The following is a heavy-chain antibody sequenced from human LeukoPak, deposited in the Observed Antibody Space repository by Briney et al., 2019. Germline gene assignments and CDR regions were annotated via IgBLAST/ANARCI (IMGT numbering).Heavy chain of an antibody. D-gene: IGHD3-3*01. CDR2: INHSGST. Sequence: PSETLSLTCAVYGGSFSGYYWSWIRRPPGKGLEWIGEINHSGSTNYNPSLKSRVTMSVDTSKNQFSLKLSSVTAADTAVYYCARGSDYDFWSGYRMPFDYWGQGTLVTVSS. J-gene: IGHJ4*02. CDR1: GGSFSGYY. CDR3: ARGSDYDFWSGYRMPFDY. V-gene: IGHV4-34*01.